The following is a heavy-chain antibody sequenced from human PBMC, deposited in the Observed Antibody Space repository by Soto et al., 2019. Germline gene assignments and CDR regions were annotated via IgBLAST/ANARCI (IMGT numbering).Heavy chain of an antibody. CDR3: ARDDYGDPGALDI. D-gene: IGHD4-17*01. CDR2: ISSSSSTI. Sequence: EVHLVESGGGLVQPGGSLRLSCAASGFPFSSYSMNWVRQAPGKGLEWVSYISSSSSTIYYADSVKGRFTISRDNAKNPLYLQMNSLRDEDTAVYYCARDDYGDPGALDIWGQGTMVTVSS. V-gene: IGHV3-48*02. CDR1: GFPFSSYS. J-gene: IGHJ3*02.